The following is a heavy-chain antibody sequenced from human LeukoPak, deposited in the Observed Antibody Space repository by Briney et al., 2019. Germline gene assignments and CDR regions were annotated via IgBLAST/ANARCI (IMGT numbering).Heavy chain of an antibody. CDR1: GFTFSTSD. V-gene: IGHV3-23*01. CDR2: ISGSGGTT. CDR3: AKFRARGAFDI. Sequence: PGGSLRLSCAASGFTFSTSDMGWVRQAPGKGLEWVSSISGSGGTTFYADSVKGRFTISRDNSKNTLYLQMNSLSPAGTAVYYCAKFRARGAFDIWGQGTMVTVSS. J-gene: IGHJ3*02.